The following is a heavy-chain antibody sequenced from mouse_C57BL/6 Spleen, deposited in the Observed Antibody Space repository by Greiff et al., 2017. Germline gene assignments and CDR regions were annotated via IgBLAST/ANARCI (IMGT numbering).Heavy chain of an antibody. CDR1: GYAFSSYW. D-gene: IGHD2-2*01. CDR3: ARKGDYGYAFDY. CDR2: IYPGDGDT. J-gene: IGHJ2*01. Sequence: QVQLQQSGAELVKPGASVKISCKASGYAFSSYWMNWVKQRPGKGLEWIGQIYPGDGDTNYNGKFKGKATLTADKSSSTAYMQLSSLTSEDSAVYFCARKGDYGYAFDYWGQGTTLTVSS. V-gene: IGHV1-80*01.